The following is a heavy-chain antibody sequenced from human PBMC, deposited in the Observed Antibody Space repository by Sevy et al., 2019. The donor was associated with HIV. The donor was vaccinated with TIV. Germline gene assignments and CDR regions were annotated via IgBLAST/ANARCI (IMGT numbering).Heavy chain of an antibody. D-gene: IGHD5-12*01. J-gene: IGHJ4*02. V-gene: IGHV3-49*03. CDR1: GFTFDDYA. CDR2: ITRNSYEAYGGTT. Sequence: GGSLRLSCTTSGFTFDDYAMSWFRQAPGKGLEWVAFITRNSYEAYGGTTDSGASVKGRFIISRDDSKSIAYLQMSSLKTEDTAVYDCTRGLATADTPEYYFDYWGQGTLVTVSS. CDR3: TRGLATADTPEYYFDY.